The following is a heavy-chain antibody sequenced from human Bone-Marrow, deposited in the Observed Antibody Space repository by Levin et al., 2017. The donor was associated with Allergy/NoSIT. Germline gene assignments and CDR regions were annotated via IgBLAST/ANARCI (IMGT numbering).Heavy chain of an antibody. CDR1: GFTFSSYA. D-gene: IGHD2-15*01. CDR2: ISDNGKGA. Sequence: GGSLRLSCAASGFTFSSYAMSWVRQAPGKGLEWVSGISDNGKGAYYADSVKGRFTISRDNSKNTLFLQMNSLRAEDTAVYYCAKEIASRGKPLFDYWGQGALVTVSS. CDR3: AKEIASRGKPLFDY. V-gene: IGHV3-23*01. J-gene: IGHJ4*02.